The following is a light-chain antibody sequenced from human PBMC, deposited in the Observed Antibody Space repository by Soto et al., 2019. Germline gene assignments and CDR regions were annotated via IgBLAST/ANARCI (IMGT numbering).Light chain of an antibody. V-gene: IGKV3-15*01. CDR2: GAS. J-gene: IGKJ1*01. CDR3: QRYNNWPPWT. CDR1: QSVSSN. Sequence: EIVMTQSPATLSVSPGERATLSCRASQSVSSNLAWYQQKPGQAPRLLIYGASTRATGIPARFSGSGSGTESTRPISSRQSKDFGVYYCQRYNNWPPWTFGQGTKVEI.